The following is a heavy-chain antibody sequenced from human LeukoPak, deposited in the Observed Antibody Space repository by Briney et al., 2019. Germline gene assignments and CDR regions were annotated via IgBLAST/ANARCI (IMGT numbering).Heavy chain of an antibody. D-gene: IGHD7-27*01. J-gene: IGHJ3*02. Sequence: GGSLRLSCAASGFTFSSYAMSWVRQAPGKGLEWVSAISGSGGSTYYADSVKGRFTISRDNSKNTLYLRMNSLRAEDTAVYYCAKPLTGDDAFDIWGQGTMVTVSS. CDR3: AKPLTGDDAFDI. V-gene: IGHV3-23*01. CDR2: ISGSGGST. CDR1: GFTFSSYA.